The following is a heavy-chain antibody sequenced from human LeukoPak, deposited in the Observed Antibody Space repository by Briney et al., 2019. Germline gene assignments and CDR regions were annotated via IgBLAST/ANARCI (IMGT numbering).Heavy chain of an antibody. D-gene: IGHD4-17*01. J-gene: IGHJ3*02. CDR3: AKDLSVDYGDYWGGAFDI. CDR1: GFIFSSYG. CDR2: IWYDGNNK. V-gene: IGHV3-33*06. Sequence: GGSLRLSCAASGFIFSSYGMHWVRQAPGKGLEWVAVIWYDGNNKYYADSVKGRFTISRDNSKNTVYLQMNSLRAEDTAVYYCAKDLSVDYGDYWGGAFDIWGQGTMVTVSS.